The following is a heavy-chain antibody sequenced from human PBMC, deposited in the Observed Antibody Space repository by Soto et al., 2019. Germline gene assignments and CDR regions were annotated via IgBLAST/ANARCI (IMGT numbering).Heavy chain of an antibody. V-gene: IGHV1-69*01. CDR1: GGTFGSYA. CDR2: IIPILNSP. J-gene: IGHJ6*02. D-gene: IGHD2-2*01. CDR3: AREAPYCTSATCPKSYDMDV. Sequence: QVQLVQSGAEVKKPGSSVKVSCKASGGTFGSYAITWVRRAPGQGLEWLGGIIPILNSPAYAQKFQARVVITADEITNTAYMELNSLRFDDTAVYYCAREAPYCTSATCPKSYDMDVWGQGTTVTVAS.